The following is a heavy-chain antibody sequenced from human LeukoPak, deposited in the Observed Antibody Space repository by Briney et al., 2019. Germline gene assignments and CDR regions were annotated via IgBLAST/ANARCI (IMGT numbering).Heavy chain of an antibody. Sequence: PSETLSLTCTVSGGSISSYYWSWIRQPPGKGLEGSGYIYYSGSTNYNPSLKSRVTISVDTSKNQFSLKLSSVTAADTGVYYCARGVRYDILTGSYYFDYWGQGTLVTVSS. CDR3: ARGVRYDILTGSYYFDY. CDR1: GGSISSYY. J-gene: IGHJ4*02. CDR2: IYYSGST. D-gene: IGHD3-9*01. V-gene: IGHV4-59*01.